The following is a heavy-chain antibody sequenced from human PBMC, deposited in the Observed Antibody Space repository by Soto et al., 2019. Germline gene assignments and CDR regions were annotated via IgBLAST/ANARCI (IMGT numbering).Heavy chain of an antibody. J-gene: IGHJ5*02. CDR3: ARGLASLHAFWSGYQQYFDP. Sequence: QVQLQESGPGLVKPSQTLSLTCTVSGDSISSGDYYWSWIRQTPGKGLEWIGYIYYSGRTYYNPSLMSRPTMSLDTSKNQFSLRLTSVTAADTAVYYCARGLASLHAFWSGYQQYFDPWGQGTLVTVSS. CDR1: GDSISSGDYY. D-gene: IGHD3-3*01. V-gene: IGHV4-30-4*01. CDR2: IYYSGRT.